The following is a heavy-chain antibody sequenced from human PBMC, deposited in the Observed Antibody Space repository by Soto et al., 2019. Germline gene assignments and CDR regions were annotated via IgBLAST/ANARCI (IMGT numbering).Heavy chain of an antibody. J-gene: IGHJ5*02. Sequence: SETLSLTCTVSGGTISSGDYHWSWIRQPPGKGLEWIGNIHNSGNIYYNPSLKSRLSISADTSKNQFSLKLSSVTAADTAVYFCARVTNIISRFYSRFEPWGQGTLVTVSS. CDR3: ARVTNIISRFYSRFEP. CDR1: GGTISSGDYH. V-gene: IGHV4-30-4*01. D-gene: IGHD3-3*01. CDR2: IHNSGNI.